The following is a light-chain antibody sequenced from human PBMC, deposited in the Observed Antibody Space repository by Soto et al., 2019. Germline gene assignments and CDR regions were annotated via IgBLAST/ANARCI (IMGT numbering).Light chain of an antibody. CDR2: SAP. V-gene: IGKV1-6*01. CDR3: LQDFTYPRT. CDR1: QGIRNE. Sequence: AIPMTQSPSSVSASVGDRATITCRASQGIRNEFGWYQQKPGKAPKLLIYSAPSLHSGVPSRFSGSGSGTDFILTISGLQPEDFATYFCLQDFTYPRTFGQGTKV. J-gene: IGKJ1*01.